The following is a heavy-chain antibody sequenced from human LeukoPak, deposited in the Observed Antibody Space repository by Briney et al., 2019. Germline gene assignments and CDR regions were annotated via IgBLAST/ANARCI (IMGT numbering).Heavy chain of an antibody. CDR1: GFTFSNAW. J-gene: IGHJ6*03. CDR3: TTDPSRSGYYYYYMDV. V-gene: IGHV3-15*01. CDR2: IKSKTDGGTT. Sequence: PGGSLRLSCAASGFTFSNAWMSWVRQAPGKGLEWVGRIKSKTDGGTTDYAAPVKGRFTISRDDSKNTQYLQMNSLKTEDTAVYYCTTDPSRSGYYYYYMDVWGKGTTVTVSS. D-gene: IGHD3-10*01.